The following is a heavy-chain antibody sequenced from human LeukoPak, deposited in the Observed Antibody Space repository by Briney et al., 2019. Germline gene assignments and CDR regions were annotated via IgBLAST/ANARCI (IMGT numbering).Heavy chain of an antibody. CDR3: ARPVAAGYRPYYFDY. CDR1: GYGFTSYW. J-gene: IGHJ4*02. D-gene: IGHD6-13*01. V-gene: IGHV5-51*01. Sequence: GESLKTSCKGSGYGFTSYWIGWVRQMPGKGLEWMGIIYPGDSDTRYSPSFQGQVTISADESISTAYLQWSSLKASDTAMYYCARPVAAGYRPYYFDYWGQGTLVTVSS. CDR2: IYPGDSDT.